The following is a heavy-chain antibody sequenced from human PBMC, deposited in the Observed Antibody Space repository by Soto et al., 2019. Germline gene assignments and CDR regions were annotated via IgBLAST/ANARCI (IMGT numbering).Heavy chain of an antibody. V-gene: IGHV3-23*01. J-gene: IGHJ4*02. D-gene: IGHD3-10*01. Sequence: GGSLRLSCAASGFTFSSYAMSWVRQAPGKGLEWVSAISGSGGSTYYADSVKGRFTISRDNSKNTLYLQMNSLRAEDTAVYYCAKAVGPRTVWFGELDYWGQGTLVTVSS. CDR1: GFTFSSYA. CDR2: ISGSGGST. CDR3: AKAVGPRTVWFGELDY.